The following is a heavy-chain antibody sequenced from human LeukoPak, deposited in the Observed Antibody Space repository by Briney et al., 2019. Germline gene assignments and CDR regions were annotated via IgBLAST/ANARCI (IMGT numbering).Heavy chain of an antibody. V-gene: IGHV1-18*01. CDR2: ISAYTGKT. J-gene: IGHJ4*02. Sequence: ASVKVSCKASGYTFSNYGISWVRQAPGQGLEWVGWISAYTGKTNYAQKVQGRVTMTTDTSTSTAYVDLRSLRSDDTAVYYCAREKYTYGRGFYFDYWGQGTLVTVSS. D-gene: IGHD5-18*01. CDR3: AREKYTYGRGFYFDY. CDR1: GYTFSNYG.